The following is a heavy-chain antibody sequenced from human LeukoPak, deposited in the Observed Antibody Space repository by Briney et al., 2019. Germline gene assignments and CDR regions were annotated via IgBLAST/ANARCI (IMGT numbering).Heavy chain of an antibody. CDR3: AKDKAPTVTSNYYYYGMDV. J-gene: IGHJ6*02. V-gene: IGHV1-18*01. D-gene: IGHD4-17*01. Sequence: VSVKVSCKASGYTFTSYGITWVRQAPGQGLEWMGWISAYNGNTNYVQKLQGRVTMTTDTSTSTAYMELRSLRSDDTAVYYCAKDKAPTVTSNYYYYGMDVWGQGTTVTVSS. CDR1: GYTFTSYG. CDR2: ISAYNGNT.